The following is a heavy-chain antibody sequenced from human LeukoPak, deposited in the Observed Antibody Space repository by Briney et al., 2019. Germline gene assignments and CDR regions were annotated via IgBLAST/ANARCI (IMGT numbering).Heavy chain of an antibody. CDR3: ATGGSGSYYELDY. V-gene: IGHV1-24*01. J-gene: IGHJ4*02. CDR2: FDPEDGET. D-gene: IGHD3-10*01. Sequence: ASVKVSCKVSGYTLTELAMHWVRQAPGKGLEWMGGFDPEDGETIYAQKFQGRVTMTEDTSTDTAYMELSSLRSEDTAVYYCATGGSGSYYELDYWGQGTLVTVSS. CDR1: GYTLTELA.